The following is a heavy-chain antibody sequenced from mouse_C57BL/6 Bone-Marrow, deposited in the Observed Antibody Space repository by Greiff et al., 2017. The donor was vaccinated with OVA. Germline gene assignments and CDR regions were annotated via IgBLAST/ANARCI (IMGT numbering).Heavy chain of an antibody. CDR2: IYPGGGYT. V-gene: IGHV1-63*01. Sequence: QVQLKQSGAELVRPGTSVKMSCKASGYTFTNYWIGWAKQRPGHGLEWIGDIYPGGGYTNYNEKFKGKATLTADKSSSTAYMQFSSLTSEDSAIYYCARETEYYAMDYWGQGTSVTVSS. CDR1: GYTFTNYW. CDR3: ARETEYYAMDY. J-gene: IGHJ4*01.